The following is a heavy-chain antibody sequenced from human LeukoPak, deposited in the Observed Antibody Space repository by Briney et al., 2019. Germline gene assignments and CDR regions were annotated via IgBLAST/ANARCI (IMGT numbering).Heavy chain of an antibody. D-gene: IGHD6-19*01. Sequence: ASVTVSCKASGYTFTSYGMRWVRQDPGQGLEWMGWISAYNGNTNYAQKLQGRVTMTTDTSTSTAYMELRSLRSDDTAVYYCARGDTASEVVAGHYDVFDFWGQGIMVTVSS. CDR2: ISAYNGNT. J-gene: IGHJ3*01. CDR1: GYTFTSYG. CDR3: ARGDTASEVVAGHYDVFDF. V-gene: IGHV1-18*01.